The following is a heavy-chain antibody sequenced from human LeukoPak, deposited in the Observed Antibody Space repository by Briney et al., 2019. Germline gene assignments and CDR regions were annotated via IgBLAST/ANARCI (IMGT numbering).Heavy chain of an antibody. D-gene: IGHD3-10*01. CDR2: LTWNSGAI. J-gene: IGHJ5*02. Sequence: GGSLRLSCTGSGFRLDDYAMHWVRQAPGKGLEWVSGLTWNSGAIGYADSVRGRFTISGDIAKNSLYLQMNSLTIEDTVFYYCASGSTAWGQGTLVTVSS. CDR3: ASGSTA. CDR1: GFRLDDYA. V-gene: IGHV3-9*01.